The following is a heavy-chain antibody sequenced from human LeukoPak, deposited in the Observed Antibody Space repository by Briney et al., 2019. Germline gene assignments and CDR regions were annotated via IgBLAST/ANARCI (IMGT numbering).Heavy chain of an antibody. Sequence: GGSLRLSCAASGFNFTKYWMTWVRQAPGKGLEWVANINQDGSDKYYVDSVEGRFTTSRDTAKNSLYLQMSSLRAEDTAVFYCARINFGAFGIWGQGTMVTVSS. CDR2: INQDGSDK. V-gene: IGHV3-7*01. CDR3: ARINFGAFGI. D-gene: IGHD3-10*01. J-gene: IGHJ3*02. CDR1: GFNFTKYW.